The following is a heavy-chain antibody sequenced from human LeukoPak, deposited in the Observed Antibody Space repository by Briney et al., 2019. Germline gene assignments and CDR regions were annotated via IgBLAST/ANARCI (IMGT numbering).Heavy chain of an antibody. J-gene: IGHJ4*02. CDR1: GFTFSSYG. CDR2: IWYDGSNK. CDR3: ASIELGYSYGAFDY. D-gene: IGHD5-18*01. Sequence: PGGSLRLSCAASGFTFSSYGMHWVRQAPGKGLERVAVIWYDGSNKYYADSVKGRFTISRDNSKNTLYLQMNSLRAEDTAVYYCASIELGYSYGAFDYWGQGTLVTVSS. V-gene: IGHV3-33*01.